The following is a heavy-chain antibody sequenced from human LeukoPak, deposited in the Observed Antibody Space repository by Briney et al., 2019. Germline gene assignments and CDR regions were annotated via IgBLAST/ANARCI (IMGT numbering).Heavy chain of an antibody. CDR2: INPNSGGT. Sequence: ASVKVSCKASGYTFTGYYMHWVRQAPGQGLEWMGWINPNSGGTNYAQKFQGRVTMTRDTSISTAHMELSRLRSDDTAVYYCAHMAGGYYYYGMDVWGQGTTVTVSS. CDR3: AHMAGGYYYYGMDV. V-gene: IGHV1-2*02. CDR1: GYTFTGYY. D-gene: IGHD6-19*01. J-gene: IGHJ6*02.